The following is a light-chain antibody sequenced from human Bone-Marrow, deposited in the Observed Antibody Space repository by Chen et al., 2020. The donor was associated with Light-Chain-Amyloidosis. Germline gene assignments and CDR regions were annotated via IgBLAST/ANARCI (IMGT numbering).Light chain of an antibody. CDR2: DDS. CDR3: QVWDRGSDRPV. CDR1: NIGSTS. J-gene: IGLJ3*02. Sequence: SYVLTQPSSVSVAPGQTATIACGGNNIGSTSVHWYQQTPGQAPLLVVYDDSDRPSGIPGRLSGSNSGNAATLTISRVDAGDEADYYCQVWDRGSDRPVFGGGTKLTVL. V-gene: IGLV3-21*02.